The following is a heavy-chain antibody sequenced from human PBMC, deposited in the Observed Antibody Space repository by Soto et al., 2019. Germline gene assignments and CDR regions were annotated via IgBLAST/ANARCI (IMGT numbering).Heavy chain of an antibody. Sequence: SGTLSLTCTASGGSISSYYRSWIRQPAGKGLEWIARIYTSGSTIYNPSLKSRVTISIDTSKNQLSLQLNTVTAADTAVYYCERFLRSSLGMDVWGQGTTVTVSS. CDR3: ERFLRSSLGMDV. CDR1: GGSISSYY. V-gene: IGHV4-4*07. CDR2: IYTSGST. J-gene: IGHJ6*02.